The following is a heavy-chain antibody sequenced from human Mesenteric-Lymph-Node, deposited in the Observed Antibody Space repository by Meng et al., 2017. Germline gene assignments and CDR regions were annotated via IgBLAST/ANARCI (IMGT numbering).Heavy chain of an antibody. Sequence: GESLKISCAASGFTFSSYWMHWVRQAPGKGLVWVSRINSDGSSTSYADSVKGRFTISRDNAKNTLYLQMNSLRAEDTAVYYCARLTYYYDSSGYYFDYWGQGTLVTVSS. CDR1: GFTFSSYW. V-gene: IGHV3-74*01. CDR3: ARLTYYYDSSGYYFDY. CDR2: INSDGSST. J-gene: IGHJ4*02. D-gene: IGHD3-22*01.